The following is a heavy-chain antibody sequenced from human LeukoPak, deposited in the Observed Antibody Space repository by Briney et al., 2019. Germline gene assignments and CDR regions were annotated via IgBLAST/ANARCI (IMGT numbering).Heavy chain of an antibody. D-gene: IGHD2-15*01. V-gene: IGHV4-4*07. CDR3: ARGRYCSADICSGGDAFDI. J-gene: IGHJ3*02. Sequence: SETLSLTCIVSGGSINNYFWSWIREPAGKGLEWIGRIYTRGTTNYKPSLKSRVIMSVDTSQNQFSLTLSSVTAADTAVYYCARGRYCSADICSGGDAFDIRGQGTMVSVSS. CDR2: IYTRGTT. CDR1: GGSINNYF.